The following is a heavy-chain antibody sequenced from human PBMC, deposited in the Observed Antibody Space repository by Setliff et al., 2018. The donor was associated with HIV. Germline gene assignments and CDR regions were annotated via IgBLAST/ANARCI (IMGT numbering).Heavy chain of an antibody. Sequence: HPGGSLRLSCAASGFTFSNYAMSWVRQAPGEGLEWISYISATGTTVSYADSVRGRFIISRDSVRNEVYLQMKSLRVDDTALYYCVRDQLRWPERWDFDFWGQGTLVTVSS. V-gene: IGHV3-23*01. CDR2: ISATGTTV. J-gene: IGHJ4*02. D-gene: IGHD1-26*01. CDR1: GFTFSNYA. CDR3: VRDQLRWPERWDFDF.